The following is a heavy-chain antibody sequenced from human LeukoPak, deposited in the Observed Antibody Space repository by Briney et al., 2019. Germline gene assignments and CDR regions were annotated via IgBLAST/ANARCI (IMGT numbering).Heavy chain of an antibody. V-gene: IGHV1-69*13. Sequence: ASVTVSCKASGGTFSSYAISWVRQAPGQGLEWMGGIIPIFGTANYAQKFQGRVTITADESTSTAYMELSSLRSEDTAVYYCARVRGRDTMVRGVYDYGMDVWGQGTTVTVSS. J-gene: IGHJ6*02. CDR1: GGTFSSYA. CDR2: IIPIFGTA. D-gene: IGHD3-10*01. CDR3: ARVRGRDTMVRGVYDYGMDV.